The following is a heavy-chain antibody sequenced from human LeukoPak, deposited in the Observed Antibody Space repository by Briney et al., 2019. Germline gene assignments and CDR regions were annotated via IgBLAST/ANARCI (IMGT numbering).Heavy chain of an antibody. CDR3: ARRINYYDSSGYYYVRYFDS. CDR2: IHPDGSIT. D-gene: IGHD3-22*01. Sequence: GGSLRLSCVGSGFTISNYWMHWVRQAPGTGLVWVSRIHPDGSITTYADSVKGRFTIFRDNAKNTLYLQMNSLGAEDTAVYYCARRINYYDSSGYYYVRYFDSWGQGTLVAVSS. V-gene: IGHV3-74*03. J-gene: IGHJ4*02. CDR1: GFTISNYW.